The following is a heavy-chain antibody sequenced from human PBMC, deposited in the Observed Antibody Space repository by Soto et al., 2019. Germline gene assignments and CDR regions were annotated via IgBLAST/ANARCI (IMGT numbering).Heavy chain of an antibody. CDR1: GFTFSSDW. D-gene: IGHD1-26*01. V-gene: IGHV3-74*01. Sequence: EVRLVESGGGLVQPGGSLRLSCAASGFTFSSDWMHWVRQAPGKGLVWVSRINGDGSSTSYADSVKGRFTISRDNAKNTLYLQMNSLRAEDTAVYYCARGRGSYYGYFDYWGQGTLVTVSS. CDR2: INGDGSST. J-gene: IGHJ4*02. CDR3: ARGRGSYYGYFDY.